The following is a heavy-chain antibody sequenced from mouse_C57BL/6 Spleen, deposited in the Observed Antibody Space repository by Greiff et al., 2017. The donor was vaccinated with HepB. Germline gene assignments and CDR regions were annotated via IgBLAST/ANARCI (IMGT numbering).Heavy chain of an antibody. CDR3: ARLEYYDGSFDY. CDR2: IYPRDGST. V-gene: IGHV1-78*01. D-gene: IGHD2-3*01. J-gene: IGHJ2*01. Sequence: VKLMESDAELVKPGASVKISCKVSGYTFTDHTIHWMKQRPEQGLEWIGYIYPRDGSTKYNEKFKGKATLTADKSSSTAYMQLNSLTSEDSAVYFCARLEYYDGSFDYWGQGTTLTVSS. CDR1: GYTFTDHT.